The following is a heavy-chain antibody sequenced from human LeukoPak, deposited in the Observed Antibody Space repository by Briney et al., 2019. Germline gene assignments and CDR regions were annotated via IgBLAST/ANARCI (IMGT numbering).Heavy chain of an antibody. CDR2: ISYVNT. D-gene: IGHD5-18*01. CDR1: GGSISTYY. V-gene: IGHV4-59*01. J-gene: IGHJ5*02. Sequence: PSETLSLTCSVSGGSISTYYWNWIRQTPGKGLEWIGHISYVNTDYNPSLKRRVAISVDPSKNKFSLKLTPVTAADTAVYYCARDKAHSYGRYFDPWGQGALVTVSS. CDR3: ARDKAHSYGRYFDP.